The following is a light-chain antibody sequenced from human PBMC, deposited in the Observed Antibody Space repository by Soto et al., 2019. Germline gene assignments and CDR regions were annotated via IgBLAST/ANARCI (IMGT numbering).Light chain of an antibody. CDR2: EVN. CDR1: SSDVGGYNY. Sequence: LTKPPSATGYTGQSATISYTGTSSDVGGYNYVSWYQQHPGKAPKLMIYEVNKRPSGVPDRSSGSKSGNTASLTVSGLQAEDEGDYYCSSHAGSKRGFGTGTKVTVL. CDR3: SSHAGSKRG. V-gene: IGLV2-8*01. J-gene: IGLJ1*01.